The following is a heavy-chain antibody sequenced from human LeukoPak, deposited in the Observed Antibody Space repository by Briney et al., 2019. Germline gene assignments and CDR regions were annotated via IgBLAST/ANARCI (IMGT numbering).Heavy chain of an antibody. CDR3: SRNGLVDFDY. J-gene: IGHJ4*02. V-gene: IGHV3-49*04. CDR1: GFAFDDFA. CDR2: IRRRAYGGAA. Sequence: GGSLRLSCTTYGFAFDDFATSWVRQPAGKGLEWVGFIRRRAYGGAAEYAGSVKGRFIISRDDSKGIAYLQMNSLKTEDTAVYYCSRNGLVDFDYWGQGSRVIVSP.